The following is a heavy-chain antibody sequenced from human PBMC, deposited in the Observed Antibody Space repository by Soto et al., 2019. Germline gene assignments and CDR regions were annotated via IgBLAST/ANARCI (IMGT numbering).Heavy chain of an antibody. Sequence: GGSLRLCCTASGFTFSGYWMSWVRQAPGKGRGWVANIKQDGSEKYYVDSVKGRFTISRENAKNSLYLQMNSLRAEDTAVYYCSRGSWGEGAHFDYWAQGTRVTVSS. J-gene: IGHJ4*02. CDR2: IKQDGSEK. CDR3: SRGSWGEGAHFDY. V-gene: IGHV3-7*03. D-gene: IGHD3-16*01. CDR1: GFTFSGYW.